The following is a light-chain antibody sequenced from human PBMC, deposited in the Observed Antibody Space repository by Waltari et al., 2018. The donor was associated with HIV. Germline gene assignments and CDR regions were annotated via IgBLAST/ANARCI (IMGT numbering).Light chain of an antibody. J-gene: IGLJ3*02. V-gene: IGLV1-40*01. CDR3: QSYDSTLSGV. CDR2: VNN. CDR1: NSIIGAGYD. Sequence: QSALTQPASVSGAPGPTVTTSSTGSNSIIGAGYDLHWYQHLPGTAPKLLIEVNNNRPSGVPDRFSGSKSGTSASLTITGLQAEDEADYYCQSYDSTLSGVFGGGTKLTVL.